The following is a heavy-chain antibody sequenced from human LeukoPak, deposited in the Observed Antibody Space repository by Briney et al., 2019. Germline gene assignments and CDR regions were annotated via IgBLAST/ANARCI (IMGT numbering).Heavy chain of an antibody. J-gene: IGHJ6*03. Sequence: SETLSLTCAVYGGSFSGYYWSWLRQPPGKGLEWIGEINHSGSTNYNPSLKSRVTISVDTSKNQFSLKLSSVTAADTAVYYCARRKGVSSGYTGRRYYYYYMDVWGKGTTVTISS. CDR2: INHSGST. CDR1: GGSFSGYY. V-gene: IGHV4-34*01. CDR3: ARRKGVSSGYTGRRYYYYYMDV. D-gene: IGHD3-22*01.